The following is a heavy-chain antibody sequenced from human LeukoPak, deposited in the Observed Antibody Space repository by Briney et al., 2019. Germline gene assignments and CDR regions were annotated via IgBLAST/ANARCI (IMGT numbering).Heavy chain of an antibody. D-gene: IGHD6-13*01. CDR2: IRYSGSA. Sequence: HPSETLSLTCTVSGDSISTYYWSWIRQPPGKGLEWIGYIRYSGSANYNPSLRSRVTISIDTSKNQFSLRLNSVTAADTAVYYCARLGLAGIAAAATGYWGQGTLVTVSS. CDR1: GDSISTYY. CDR3: ARLGLAGIAAAATGY. J-gene: IGHJ4*02. V-gene: IGHV4-59*01.